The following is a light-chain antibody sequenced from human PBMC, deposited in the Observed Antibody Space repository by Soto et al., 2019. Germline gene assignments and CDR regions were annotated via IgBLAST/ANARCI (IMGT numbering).Light chain of an antibody. J-gene: IGKJ2*01. CDR3: QQYGSSQFT. CDR2: GAS. CDR1: QSVSNSY. V-gene: IGKV3-20*01. Sequence: EIVLTQSPGTLSLSPGERATLSSRASQSVSNSYLAWYQQKPGQGPRLLIYGASNRATGIPDRFSGRGSGTGVTLTISSLEPEDFAVYYCQQYGSSQFTFGQGTKLEI.